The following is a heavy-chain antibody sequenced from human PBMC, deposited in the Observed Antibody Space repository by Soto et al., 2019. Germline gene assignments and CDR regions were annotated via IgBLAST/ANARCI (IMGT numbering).Heavy chain of an antibody. V-gene: IGHV4-31*03. CDR3: ARQRDSFGMDV. Sequence: SETLSLTCTVSGGSIGSGGYYWSWIRQHPGKGLEWVGYIYFRGNAYYNPSLKSRVSISVDRSKNQFSLNLTSVTAADTAVYYCARQRDSFGMDVWGQGTTVTVSS. J-gene: IGHJ6*02. CDR1: GGSIGSGGYY. CDR2: IYFRGNA.